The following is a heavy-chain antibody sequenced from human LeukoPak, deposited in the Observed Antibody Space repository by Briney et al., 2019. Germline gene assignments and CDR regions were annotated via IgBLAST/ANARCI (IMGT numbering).Heavy chain of an antibody. CDR2: INPNSGGT. D-gene: IGHD5-18*01. V-gene: IGHV1-2*02. CDR3: ARETSGANSYGYWEY. Sequence: ASVKVSCKASGYSFTGYYMHWVRHAHGQGLDWMGWINPNSGGTNYAQKFQGRVTMTRDTSISTVNMEVSSLRSDDTAVYYCARETSGANSYGYWEYWGQGTLVTVSS. J-gene: IGHJ4*02. CDR1: GYSFTGYY.